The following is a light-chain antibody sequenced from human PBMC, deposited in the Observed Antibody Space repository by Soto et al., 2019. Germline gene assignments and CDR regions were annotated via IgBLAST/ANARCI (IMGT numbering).Light chain of an antibody. CDR1: SSDVGGYNY. CDR3: SSYTSSSTLV. V-gene: IGLV2-14*01. Sequence: QSALTQPASVSGPPGQSITISCTGTSSDVGGYNYVSWYQQHPGKAPKLMIYDVSNRPSGVSNRFSASKSGNTASPTISGLQAEDEADYYCSSYTSSSTLVFGGGTKLTVL. J-gene: IGLJ3*02. CDR2: DVS.